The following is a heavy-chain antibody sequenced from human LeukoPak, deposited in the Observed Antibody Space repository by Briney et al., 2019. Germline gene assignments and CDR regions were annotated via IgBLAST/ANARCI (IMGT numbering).Heavy chain of an antibody. D-gene: IGHD6-13*01. J-gene: IGHJ4*02. CDR1: GYISTHDF. CDR2: INPSDGST. CDR3: ARVSSSNWYEVDY. Sequence: ASVKVSCKASGYISTHDFVHWGRQAPGQGLEWMGIINPSDGSTAYAQKFQGRLTMTRDTSTNTVHMELSSLRSEDTAVYYCARVSSSNWYEVDYWGQGTLVTVSP. V-gene: IGHV1-46*01.